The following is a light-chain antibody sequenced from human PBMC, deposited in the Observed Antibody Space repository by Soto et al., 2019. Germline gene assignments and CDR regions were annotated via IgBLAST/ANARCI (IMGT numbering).Light chain of an antibody. Sequence: DIQMTQSPSSLSASVGDRVTITCRASQSISSYLNWYQQKPGKAPKLLIYAASSLQSGAPSRFSGSGSGTDFTLTISSLQPEDFATYYCQQSYSTPSSFGGGTKVEIK. V-gene: IGKV1-39*01. CDR1: QSISSY. J-gene: IGKJ4*01. CDR3: QQSYSTPSS. CDR2: AAS.